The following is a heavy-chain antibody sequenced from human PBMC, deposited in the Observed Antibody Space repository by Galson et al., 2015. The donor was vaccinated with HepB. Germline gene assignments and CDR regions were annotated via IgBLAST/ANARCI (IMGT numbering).Heavy chain of an antibody. CDR1: GFTFSSYW. V-gene: IGHV3-7*03. D-gene: IGHD3-10*01. J-gene: IGHJ4*02. CDR3: ARDQWFGDLEPFDY. CDR2: IKQDGSEK. Sequence: SLRLSCAASGFTFSSYWMSWVRQAPGKGLEWVANIKQDGSEKYYVDSVKGRFTISRDNAKNSLYLQMNSLRAEDTAVYYCARDQWFGDLEPFDYWGQGTLVTVSS.